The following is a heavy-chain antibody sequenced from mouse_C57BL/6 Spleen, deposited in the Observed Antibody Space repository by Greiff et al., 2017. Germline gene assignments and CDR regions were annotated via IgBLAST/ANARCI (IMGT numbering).Heavy chain of an antibody. CDR1: GYTFTSYW. J-gene: IGHJ1*03. Sequence: QVQLKQPGAELVMPGASVKLSCKASGYTFTSYWMHWVKQRPGQGLEWIGEIDPSDSYTNYNQKFKGKSTLTVDKSSRPAYMQLSSLTSEDSAVYYCARGTTAVSYWYFDVWGTGTTVTVSS. V-gene: IGHV1-69*01. CDR2: IDPSDSYT. CDR3: ARGTTAVSYWYFDV. D-gene: IGHD1-1*01.